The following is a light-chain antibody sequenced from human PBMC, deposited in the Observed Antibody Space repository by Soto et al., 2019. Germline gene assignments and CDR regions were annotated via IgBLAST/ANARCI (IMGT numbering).Light chain of an antibody. CDR3: CSFALRSTLI. CDR1: SSDVGNYNL. J-gene: IGLJ2*01. V-gene: IGLV2-23*01. CDR2: EGG. Sequence: QSALTQPASVSGSPGQSITISCTGTSSDVGNYNLVSWYQQYPGKAPTLMIYEGGKRPSGVSNRFSGSKSGNTASLTISGLQAEDEADYYCCSFALRSTLIFGGGTKLTVL.